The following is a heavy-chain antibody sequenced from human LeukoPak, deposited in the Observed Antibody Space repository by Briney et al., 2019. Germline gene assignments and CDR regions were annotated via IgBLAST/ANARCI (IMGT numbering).Heavy chain of an antibody. CDR1: GGSISSYY. CDR2: IYYSGST. CDR3: ARSRGGRYFDWLFFDY. D-gene: IGHD3-9*01. Sequence: PSETLSLTCTVSGGSISSYYWSWIRQPPGKGLEWIGYIYYSGSTNYNPSLKSRVTISVDTSKNQFSLKLSSVTAADTAVYYCARSRGGRYFDWLFFDYWGQGTLVTVSS. V-gene: IGHV4-59*08. J-gene: IGHJ4*02.